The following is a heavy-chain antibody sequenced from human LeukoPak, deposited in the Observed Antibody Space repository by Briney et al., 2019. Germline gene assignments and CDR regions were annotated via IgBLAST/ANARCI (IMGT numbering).Heavy chain of an antibody. CDR1: GGSFSGYY. V-gene: IGHV4-34*01. D-gene: IGHD2-2*03. J-gene: IGHJ4*02. CDR3: ARDGYLAVDY. CDR2: INHSGST. Sequence: ASETLSLTCAVYGGSFSGYYWSWIRQPPGKGLEWIGEINHSGSTNYNPSLKSRVTISVDTSKNQFSLKLSSVTAADTAVYYCARDGYLAVDYWGQGTLLTVSS.